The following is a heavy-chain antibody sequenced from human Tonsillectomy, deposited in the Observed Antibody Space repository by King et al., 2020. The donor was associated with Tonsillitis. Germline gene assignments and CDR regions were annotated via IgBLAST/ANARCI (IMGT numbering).Heavy chain of an antibody. CDR2: IIPILCIE. V-gene: IGHV1-69*04. J-gene: IGHJ6*03. CDR3: ARGRAADSYFYYYMDV. Sequence: QLVQSGAEVKKPGSSVKVSCKASGGTFSSYAISWVRQAPGQGLEWMGRIIPILCIENYAQKFQGRVTITADKSTSTAYMELSSLRSEDTAVYYCARGRAADSYFYYYMDVWGTGTTVTVSS. CDR1: GGTFSSYA. D-gene: IGHD2-15*01.